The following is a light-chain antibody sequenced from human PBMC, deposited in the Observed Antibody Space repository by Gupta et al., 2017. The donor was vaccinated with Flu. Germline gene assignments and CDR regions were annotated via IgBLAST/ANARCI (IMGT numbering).Light chain of an antibody. V-gene: IGKV1-5*03. CDR2: KAS. CDR1: QSINSW. CDR3: HQYKSYSRT. J-gene: IGKJ1*01. Sequence: PSTLSASVGDRVTITCRASQSINSWLTWYQQKPGRAPKLLIYKASNLQSGVPSRFSGSGSGTEFTLTISSLQPDDFATYYCHQYKSYSRTFGQGTKVEIK.